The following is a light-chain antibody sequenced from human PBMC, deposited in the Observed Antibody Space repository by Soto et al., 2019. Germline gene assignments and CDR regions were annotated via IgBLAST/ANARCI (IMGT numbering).Light chain of an antibody. CDR3: QQRYSTPPT. J-gene: IGKJ4*01. CDR1: QSISSY. Sequence: DIQMTQSPSSLSASVGDRVTITCRASQSISSYLNWYQQKPGKAPKLLIYAASSLQSGGPSRFSGSGSATAVTPPTSSMQPPDFATSYCQQRYSTPPTFGRGTKVDIK. V-gene: IGKV1-39*01. CDR2: AAS.